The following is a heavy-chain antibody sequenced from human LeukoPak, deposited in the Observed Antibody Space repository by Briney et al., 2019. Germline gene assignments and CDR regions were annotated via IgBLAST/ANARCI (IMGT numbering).Heavy chain of an antibody. CDR1: GGSISRSSYY. Sequence: SETLSLTCTVSGGSISRSSYYWGWIRQPPGKGLAWIGNIDDSGSTIYNPSLKSRVTISVDTSKNQFSLKLSSVTAADTAVYSCARRGANSGSYSHFDLWGRGTLVTVSA. D-gene: IGHD1-26*01. J-gene: IGHJ2*01. V-gene: IGHV4-39*07. CDR3: ARRGANSGSYSHFDL. CDR2: IDDSGST.